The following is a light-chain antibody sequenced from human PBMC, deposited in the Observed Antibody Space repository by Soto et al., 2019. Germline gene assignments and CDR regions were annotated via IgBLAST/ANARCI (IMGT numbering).Light chain of an antibody. J-gene: IGKJ2*01. CDR3: QQRSNWPYT. CDR1: QSVSSY. CDR2: DAS. Sequence: EIVLTQSPATLSLSPGERATLSCRASQSVSSYLAWYQQKPGQAPRLLIYDASNRATGIPARFSGSGSGTDFTLTIGGLEPEDVGVYYCQQRSNWPYTFGQGTKLEIK. V-gene: IGKV3-11*01.